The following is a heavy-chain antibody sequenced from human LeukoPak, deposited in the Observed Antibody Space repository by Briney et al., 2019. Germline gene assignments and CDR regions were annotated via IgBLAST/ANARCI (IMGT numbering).Heavy chain of an antibody. D-gene: IGHD6-6*01. CDR2: IYGGGDT. J-gene: IGHJ4*02. V-gene: IGHV3-53*01. CDR1: GFSVSNDY. Sequence: GGSLRLSCVVSGFSVSNDYMSWGRQAPGKGLEWVSVIYGGGDTYYADSVRGRFTTSRDNFENTLFLQMDSLRAEDTAVYYCTRLLPSSHHFFDSWGQGALVTVSS. CDR3: TRLLPSSHHFFDS.